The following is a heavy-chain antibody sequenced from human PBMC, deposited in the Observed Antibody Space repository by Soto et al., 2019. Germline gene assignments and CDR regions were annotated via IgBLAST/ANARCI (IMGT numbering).Heavy chain of an antibody. V-gene: IGHV4-59*01. CDR1: GGSISSYY. Sequence: QVQLQESGPGLVKPSETLSLTCTVSGGSISSYYWTWIRQPPGKGLEWIGYIYYSGSTNYNPSLKSRVTISVDTSKNHFSQKLSSVNAADTAVYYCARGRYYGSGTYFPSFDYWGQGTLVTVSS. J-gene: IGHJ4*02. CDR2: IYYSGST. CDR3: ARGRYYGSGTYFPSFDY. D-gene: IGHD3-10*01.